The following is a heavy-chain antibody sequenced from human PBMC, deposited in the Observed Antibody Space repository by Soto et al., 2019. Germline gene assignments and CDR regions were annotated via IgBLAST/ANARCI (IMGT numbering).Heavy chain of an antibody. CDR1: GGSVNSHA. D-gene: IGHD4-17*01. J-gene: IGHJ3*02. CDR3: ARSRNVAEFNDYGGNYYGFDI. Sequence: QVQLEQSGAEVKKAGSSVKVSCKAFGGSVNSHAISWVRQAPGQGLEWMGGIIPMFGTPTYAQRFQAGVTISADESTSTVSVDLSSLRSEDTAMYYCARSRNVAEFNDYGGNYYGFDIWGQGTMVTVSS. CDR2: IIPMFGTP. V-gene: IGHV1-69*01.